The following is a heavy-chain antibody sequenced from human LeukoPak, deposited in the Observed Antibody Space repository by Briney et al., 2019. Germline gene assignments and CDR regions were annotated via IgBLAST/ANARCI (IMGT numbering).Heavy chain of an antibody. V-gene: IGHV1-69*05. CDR3: ARGGKFIVVVTVDAFDI. J-gene: IGHJ3*02. D-gene: IGHD2-21*02. CDR2: IIPIFGTA. CDR1: GGTFSSYA. Sequence: GASVKVSCKASGGTFSSYAISWVRQAPGQGLEWMGGIIPIFGTANYAQKFQGRVTITTDESTSTAYMELSSLRSEDTAVYYCARGGKFIVVVTVDAFDIWGQGTMVTVSS.